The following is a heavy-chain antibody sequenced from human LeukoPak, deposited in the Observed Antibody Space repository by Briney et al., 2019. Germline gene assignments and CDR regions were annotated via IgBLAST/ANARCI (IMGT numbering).Heavy chain of an antibody. V-gene: IGHV4-39*07. CDR3: ARDLPLRYYDFWSGYPFDY. CDR2: IYYSGST. Sequence: SETLSLTCTVSGGSISSSSYYWGWIRQPPGKGLEWIGSIYYSGSTYYNPSLKSRATISVDTSKNQFSLKLSSVTAADTAVYYCARDLPLRYYDFWSGYPFDYWGQGTLVTVSS. CDR1: GGSISSSSYY. J-gene: IGHJ4*02. D-gene: IGHD3-3*01.